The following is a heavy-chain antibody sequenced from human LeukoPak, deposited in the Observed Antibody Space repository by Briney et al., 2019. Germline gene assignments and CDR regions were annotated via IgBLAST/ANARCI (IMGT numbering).Heavy chain of an antibody. V-gene: IGHV4-39*02. D-gene: IGHD2-8*01. J-gene: IGHJ4*02. CDR2: VFYSGST. Sequence: SETLSLTCTVSGGSISSSSYYWGWIRQPPGKGLEWIGSVFYSGSTYYNPSLKSRVTIYVDKSKNHFSLKLSSVTAADTALYYCARLNTNAYPYFFDYWGQGTLVTVSS. CDR1: GGSISSSSYY. CDR3: ARLNTNAYPYFFDY.